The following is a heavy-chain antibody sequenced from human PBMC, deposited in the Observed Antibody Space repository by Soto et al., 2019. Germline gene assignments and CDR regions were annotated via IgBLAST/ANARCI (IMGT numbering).Heavy chain of an antibody. D-gene: IGHD3-16*01. CDR1: GFTFSGYW. CDR3: ARSYYDYIWGSCPNPY. J-gene: IGHJ4*02. Sequence: EVQLVESGGGLVQPGGSLRLSCAASGFTFSGYWMTWVRQAPGKGLEWVANIKQDGSEKNYVDSVKGRFTISRDNAKNSLCMEMSGLGAEDTAGYYWARSYYDYIWGSCPNPYWGQGTLVTVSS. CDR2: IKQDGSEK. V-gene: IGHV3-7*01.